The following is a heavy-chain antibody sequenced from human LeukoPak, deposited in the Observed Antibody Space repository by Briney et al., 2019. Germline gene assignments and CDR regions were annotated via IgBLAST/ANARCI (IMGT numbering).Heavy chain of an antibody. V-gene: IGHV4-59*08. CDR2: VFHTGHT. D-gene: IGHD2-15*01. CDR3: ARHPFATPFDH. Sequence: PSETLSLTCAVSGDSINSFYWSWIRQPPGKGLEWIGYVFHTGHTNSNPSLKSRVTVSLDTSTSQVSLRLTSVTAADTAVYYCARHPFATPFDHWGRGILVTVSS. CDR1: GDSINSFY. J-gene: IGHJ4*02.